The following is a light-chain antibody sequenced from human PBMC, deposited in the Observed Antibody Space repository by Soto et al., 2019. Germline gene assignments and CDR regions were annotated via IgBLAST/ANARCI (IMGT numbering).Light chain of an antibody. CDR2: EVT. Sequence: QSALTQPASVSGSPGQSITISCAGTSNDIGGYNYVSWYQQHTGRAPKLMIYEVTNRPLGVSNRFSGSKSGNTASLTISGLQAEDEADYYCSSYSNSNTLWVFGGGTKVTVL. CDR1: SNDIGGYNY. J-gene: IGLJ3*02. CDR3: SSYSNSNTLWV. V-gene: IGLV2-14*01.